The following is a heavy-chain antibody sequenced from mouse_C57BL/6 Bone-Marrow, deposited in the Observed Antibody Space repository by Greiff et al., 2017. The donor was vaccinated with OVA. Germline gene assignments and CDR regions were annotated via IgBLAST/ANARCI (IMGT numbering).Heavy chain of an antibody. V-gene: IGHV1-72*01. D-gene: IGHD1-1*01. CDR2: IDPNSGGT. CDR1: GYTFTSYW. J-gene: IGHJ4*01. CDR3: ARRYGSSDYAMDY. Sequence: QVQLQQPGAELVKPGASVKLSCKASGYTFTSYWLHWVKQRPGRGLEWIGRIDPNSGGTKYNEKLKSQATLTVDKPSSTAYMQLSILTSEDSAVYYCARRYGSSDYAMDYWGQGTSVTVAS.